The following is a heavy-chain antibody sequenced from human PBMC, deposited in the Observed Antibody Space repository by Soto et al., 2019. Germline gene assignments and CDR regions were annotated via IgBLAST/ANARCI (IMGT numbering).Heavy chain of an antibody. CDR1: GGSISSGDYY. J-gene: IGHJ6*02. V-gene: IGHV4-30-4*01. CDR2: IYYSGST. CDR3: ARDPYDFWSGYNYYYYGMDV. D-gene: IGHD3-3*01. Sequence: QVQLQESGPGLVKPSQTLSLTCTVSGGSISSGDYYWSWIRQPPGKGLEWIGYIYYSGSTYYNPSLKSRVTISVDTSKNQFSLKLSSVTAADTAVSYCARDPYDFWSGYNYYYYGMDVWGQGTTVTVSS.